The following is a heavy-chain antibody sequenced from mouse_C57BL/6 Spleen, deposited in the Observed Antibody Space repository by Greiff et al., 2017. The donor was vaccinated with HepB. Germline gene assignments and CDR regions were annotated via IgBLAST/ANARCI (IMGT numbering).Heavy chain of an antibody. J-gene: IGHJ4*01. CDR2: IWSDGST. Sequence: QVQLQQSGPGLVAPSQSLSITCTVSGFSLTSYGVHWVRQPPGKGLEWLVVIWSDGSTTYNSALKSRLSISKDNSKSQVFLKMNSLQTDDTAMYYCARVYYYGSSYGGYAMDYWGQGTSVTVSS. CDR3: ARVYYYGSSYGGYAMDY. V-gene: IGHV2-6*03. CDR1: GFSLTSYG. D-gene: IGHD1-1*01.